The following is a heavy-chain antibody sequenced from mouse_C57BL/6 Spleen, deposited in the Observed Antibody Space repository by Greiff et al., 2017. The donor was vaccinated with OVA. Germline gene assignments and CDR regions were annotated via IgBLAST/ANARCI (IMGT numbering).Heavy chain of an antibody. CDR3: ARVGGPYYAMDY. V-gene: IGHV5-9*01. CDR2: ISGGGGNT. CDR1: GFTFSSYT. J-gene: IGHJ4*01. Sequence: EVQLQESGGGLVKPGGSLKLSCAASGFTFSSYTMSWVRQTPEKRLEWVATISGGGGNTYYPDSVKGRFTISRDNAKNTLYLQMSSLRSEDTALYYCARVGGPYYAMDYWGQGTSVTVSS.